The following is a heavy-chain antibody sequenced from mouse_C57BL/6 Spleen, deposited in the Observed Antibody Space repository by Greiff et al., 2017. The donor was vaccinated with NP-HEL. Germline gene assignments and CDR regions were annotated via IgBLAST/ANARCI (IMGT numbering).Heavy chain of an antibody. J-gene: IGHJ1*03. Sequence: EVMLVESGPELVKPGASVKISCKASGYSFTGYYMNWVKQSPEKSLEWIGEINPSTGGTTYNQKFKAKATLTVDKSSSTAYMQLKSLTSEDSAVYYCARSGYANGRYFDVWGTGTTVTVSS. CDR2: INPSTGGT. D-gene: IGHD2-10*02. CDR1: GYSFTGYY. CDR3: ARSGYANGRYFDV. V-gene: IGHV1-42*01.